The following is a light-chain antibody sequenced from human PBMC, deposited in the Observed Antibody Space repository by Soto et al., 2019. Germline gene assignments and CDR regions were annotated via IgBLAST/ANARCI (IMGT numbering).Light chain of an antibody. CDR1: QAISSN. CDR2: GAS. CDR3: QHYNNRLGT. J-gene: IGKJ4*01. V-gene: IGKV3-15*01. Sequence: GMTPSPATLSLNNGERATLSCRANQAISSNLAWYQQKPGQAPRLLIYGASTRATGIPDRFSGSGSGTEFTLTISSFQSEDFAVYYCQHYNNRLGTFGGVPKV.